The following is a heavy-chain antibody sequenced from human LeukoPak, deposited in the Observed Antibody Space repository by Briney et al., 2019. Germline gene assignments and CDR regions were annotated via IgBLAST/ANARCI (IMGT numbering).Heavy chain of an antibody. D-gene: IGHD3-9*01. CDR2: TSDRGDYT. Sequence: GGSLRLSCAASGFTFTSYSMSWVRQAPGKGLEWVSGTSDRGDYTYYADSVKGRFTISRDNAKNTLYLQMNSLRDEDTAVYYCASLGTLVPWGQGTLVTVSS. CDR3: ASLGTLVP. J-gene: IGHJ5*02. CDR1: GFTFTSYS. V-gene: IGHV3-23*01.